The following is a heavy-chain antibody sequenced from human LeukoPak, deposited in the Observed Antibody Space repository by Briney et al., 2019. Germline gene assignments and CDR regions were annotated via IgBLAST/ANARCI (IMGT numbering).Heavy chain of an antibody. D-gene: IGHD3-10*01. Sequence: GGSLRLSCAASGFTFSSYGMHWVRQAPGKGLEWVAVIWYDGGNKYYADSVKGRFTISRDNSKNTLYLQMNSLRAEDTAVYYCATLYGSGSYAFDYWGQGTLVTVSS. CDR3: ATLYGSGSYAFDY. CDR2: IWYDGGNK. V-gene: IGHV3-33*01. J-gene: IGHJ4*02. CDR1: GFTFSSYG.